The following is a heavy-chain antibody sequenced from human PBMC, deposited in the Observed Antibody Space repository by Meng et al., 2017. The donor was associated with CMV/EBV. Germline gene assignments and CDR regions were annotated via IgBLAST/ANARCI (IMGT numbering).Heavy chain of an antibody. D-gene: IGHD6-19*01. Sequence: ASVQVSCKASGYTFTSYDINWVRQATGQGLEWMGWMNPNSGNTGYAQKFQGRVTITRNTSISTAYMELSSLRSEDTAVYYWARRGSSGWPYYYYGMDVWGQGTTVTVSS. CDR1: GYTFTSYD. CDR2: MNPNSGNT. J-gene: IGHJ6*02. V-gene: IGHV1-8*03. CDR3: ARRGSSGWPYYYYGMDV.